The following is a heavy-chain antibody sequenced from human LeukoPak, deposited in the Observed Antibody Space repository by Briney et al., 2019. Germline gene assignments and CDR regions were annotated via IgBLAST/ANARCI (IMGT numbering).Heavy chain of an antibody. Sequence: GGSLRLSCAASGFTFSSYSMNWVRQAPGKGLVWVSRIDSDGNSTAYADSVKGRFTISRDNAKNTLYLQMNSLRAEDTAVYYCASEGITGTTWGPDYWGQGTLVTVSS. V-gene: IGHV3-74*01. CDR2: IDSDGNST. J-gene: IGHJ4*02. D-gene: IGHD1-20*01. CDR1: GFTFSSYS. CDR3: ASEGITGTTWGPDY.